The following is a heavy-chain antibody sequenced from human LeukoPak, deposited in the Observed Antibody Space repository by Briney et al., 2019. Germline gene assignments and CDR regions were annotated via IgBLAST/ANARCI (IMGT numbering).Heavy chain of an antibody. J-gene: IGHJ4*02. V-gene: IGHV3-53*01. Sequence: GGSLRLSCAASGFTVSSNYMSWVRQAPGKGLEWVSVIYSGGSTYYADSVKGRFTISRDNSKNTLYLQMNSLRAEDTAVYYCASTNVLLWFGESLYFDYWGQGTLVTVSS. CDR1: GFTVSSNY. CDR3: ASTNVLLWFGESLYFDY. CDR2: IYSGGST. D-gene: IGHD3-10*01.